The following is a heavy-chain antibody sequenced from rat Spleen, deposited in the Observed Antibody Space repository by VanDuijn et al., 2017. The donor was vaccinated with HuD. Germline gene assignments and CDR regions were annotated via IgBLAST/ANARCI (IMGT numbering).Heavy chain of an antibody. CDR2: ISPSGGIT. Sequence: EVQLVESGGGLVQPGRSLKLSCAASGFTFRNYGMHWIRQAPAKGLEWVASISPSGGITNYRDSVKGRFTISRDNAKSTLYLQIDLLQSEDTATYYCATDGYYDGTYYSVYAIDAWGQGASFTVSS. J-gene: IGHJ4*01. CDR1: GFTFRNYG. D-gene: IGHD1-12*02. CDR3: ATDGYYDGTYYSVYAIDA. V-gene: IGHV5-19*01.